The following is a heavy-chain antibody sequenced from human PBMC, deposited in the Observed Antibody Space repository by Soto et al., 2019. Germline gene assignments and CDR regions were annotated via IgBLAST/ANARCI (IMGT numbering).Heavy chain of an antibody. D-gene: IGHD2-2*02. Sequence: QVQLVQSGAEVKKPGSSVKVSCKASGGTFSSYAISWVRQAPGQGLEWMGGIIPIFGTANYAQKFQGRVTITADESTSTAYMELSSLRSEHTAVYYCARGSYIYTDYYYYYGMDVWGQGTTVTVSS. J-gene: IGHJ6*02. CDR3: ARGSYIYTDYYYYYGMDV. CDR2: IIPIFGTA. V-gene: IGHV1-69*01. CDR1: GGTFSSYA.